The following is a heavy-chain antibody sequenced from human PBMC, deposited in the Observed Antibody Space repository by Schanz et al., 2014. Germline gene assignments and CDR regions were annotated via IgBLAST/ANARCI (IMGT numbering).Heavy chain of an antibody. J-gene: IGHJ4*02. Sequence: EVQLVESGGGLVQRGGSLRLSCAASGFSFGSYAMSWVRQAPGRGLEWVSALSARGHRTQYADSVMGRFTISSDISKNMLYLQMNSLRDEDTAVYYCARGGATRFDYWGQGTLVTVSS. D-gene: IGHD1-26*01. CDR1: GFSFGSYA. CDR2: LSARGHRT. CDR3: ARGGATRFDY. V-gene: IGHV3-23*04.